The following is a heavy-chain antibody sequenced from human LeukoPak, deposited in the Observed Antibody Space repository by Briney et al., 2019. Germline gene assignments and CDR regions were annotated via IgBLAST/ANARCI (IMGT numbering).Heavy chain of an antibody. D-gene: IGHD3-10*02. CDR2: IDGSGDKT. J-gene: IGHJ4*02. V-gene: IGHV3-23*01. Sequence: GGSLRLSCAASGFTFISYWMSWVRQAPGKGLEWVSSIDGSGDKTHYADSVKGRFTISRDNSKNTLYLQMNSLRAEDTAVYYCAKEGGVRSNDYWGQGTLVTVSS. CDR3: AKEGGVRSNDY. CDR1: GFTFISYW.